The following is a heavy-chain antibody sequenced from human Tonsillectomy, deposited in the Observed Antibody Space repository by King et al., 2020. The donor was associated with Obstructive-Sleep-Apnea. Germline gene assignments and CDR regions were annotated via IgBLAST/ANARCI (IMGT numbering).Heavy chain of an antibody. CDR3: ARADDYSNLPDY. D-gene: IGHD4-11*01. V-gene: IGHV3-66*01. J-gene: IGHJ4*02. CDR2: IYGGGST. CDR1: GFTVSSNY. Sequence: QLVPSGGGLVQPGGSLRLSCAASGFTVSSNYMSWVRQAPGKGLEWVSVIYGGGSTYYADSVKGRLTISRDNSKNTLYLQMNSLRAEDTAVYYCARADDYSNLPDYWGQGTLVTVSS.